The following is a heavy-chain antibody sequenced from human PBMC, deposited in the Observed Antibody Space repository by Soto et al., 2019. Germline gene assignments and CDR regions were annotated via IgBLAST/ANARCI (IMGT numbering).Heavy chain of an antibody. Sequence: PSQTLSLTCAISGDSVSSNSAAWNWIRQSPSRGLEWLGRTYYRSKWYNDYAVSVKSRITINPDTSKNQFSLQLNSVTPEDTAVYYCAGGFYSSGWYSAYYYYGMDVWGQGTTVTVSS. CDR3: AGGFYSSGWYSAYYYYGMDV. V-gene: IGHV6-1*01. CDR2: TYYRSKWYN. D-gene: IGHD6-19*01. CDR1: GDSVSSNSAA. J-gene: IGHJ6*02.